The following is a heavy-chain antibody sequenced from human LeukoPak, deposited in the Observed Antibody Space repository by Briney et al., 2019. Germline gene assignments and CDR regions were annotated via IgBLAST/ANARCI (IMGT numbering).Heavy chain of an antibody. CDR2: IYYSGST. CDR1: GGSISSGDYY. J-gene: IGHJ4*02. D-gene: IGHD3-10*01. CDR3: ASPKTLWFGEGNY. Sequence: SETLSLTCTVSGGSISSGDYYWSWIRQPPGKGLEWIGYIYYSGSTYYNPSLKSRVTISVDTSKNQFSLKLSSVTAADTAVYYCASPKTLWFGEGNYWGQGTLVTVSS. V-gene: IGHV4-30-4*08.